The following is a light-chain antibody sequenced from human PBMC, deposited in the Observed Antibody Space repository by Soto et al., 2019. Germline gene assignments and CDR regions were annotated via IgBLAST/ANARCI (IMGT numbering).Light chain of an antibody. CDR3: QSYDSTNHLV. V-gene: IGLV6-57*04. CDR1: SGSIANNF. CDR2: DDN. J-gene: IGLJ2*01. Sequence: NFMLTQPHSVSESLGKAVIISCTRSSGSIANNFVQWYQQRPGSAPATIIYDDNKRPSGVPDRFSGSIDSSSNSASLTISGLKTEDEADYYCQSYDSTNHLVFGGGTKLTVL.